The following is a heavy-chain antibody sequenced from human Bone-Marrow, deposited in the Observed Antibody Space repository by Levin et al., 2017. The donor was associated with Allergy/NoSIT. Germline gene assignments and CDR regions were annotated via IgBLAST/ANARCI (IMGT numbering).Heavy chain of an antibody. Sequence: KVSCEGSGYSFSTYWVGWVRQTPGKGLEWMAIIFPGDSDTRYSPSFEGQVTISADKSTNTAYLQWNSLKASDTAMYYCARLSGGRRAYHFGSGSYYNFGAAITWGQGTLVTVSS. J-gene: IGHJ5*02. CDR3: ARLSGGRRAYHFGSGSYYNFGAAIT. CDR2: IFPGDSDT. V-gene: IGHV5-51*01. CDR1: GYSFSTYW. D-gene: IGHD3-10*01.